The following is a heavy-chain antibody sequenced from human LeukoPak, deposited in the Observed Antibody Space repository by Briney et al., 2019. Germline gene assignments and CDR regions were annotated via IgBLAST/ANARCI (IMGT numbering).Heavy chain of an antibody. CDR1: GGSISDYY. CDR2: IHDSGRT. Sequence: SETLSLTCTVSGGSISDYYWGWFRQPPGKGLEWIGYIHDSGRTNYNASLKGRASISVDTSRRQFSLRLTSVTAADTAIYYCTTGGGWLTDYWGQGTLVTVSS. V-gene: IGHV4-59*01. CDR3: TTGGGWLTDY. D-gene: IGHD5-24*01. J-gene: IGHJ4*02.